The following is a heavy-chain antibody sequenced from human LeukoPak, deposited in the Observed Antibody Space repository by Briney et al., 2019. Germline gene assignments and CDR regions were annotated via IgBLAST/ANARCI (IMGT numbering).Heavy chain of an antibody. Sequence: GRSLRLSCAASEFTFSSYGMHWVRQAPGKGLEWVALISYDGSNKYYADSVKGRFTISRDNSKNTLYLQMNSLRAEDTAVYYCARGRPLLYSSGWSSDYWGQGALVTVSS. J-gene: IGHJ4*02. D-gene: IGHD6-19*01. CDR3: ARGRPLLYSSGWSSDY. CDR1: EFTFSSYG. CDR2: ISYDGSNK. V-gene: IGHV3-30*03.